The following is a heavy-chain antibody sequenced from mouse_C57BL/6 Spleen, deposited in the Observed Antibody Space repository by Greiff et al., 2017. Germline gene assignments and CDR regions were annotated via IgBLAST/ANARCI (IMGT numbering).Heavy chain of an antibody. Sequence: VQLQQSGAELVRPGSSVTLSCKASGYTFTSYWMDWVKQRPGQGLEWIGNIYPSDSGTHYNQKFKDKATLTVDKSSSTAYMQLSSLTSEDSAVYYCALGVGAMDYWGQGTSVTVSS. CDR3: ALGVGAMDY. D-gene: IGHD3-3*01. J-gene: IGHJ4*01. CDR2: IYPSDSGT. V-gene: IGHV1-61*01. CDR1: GYTFTSYW.